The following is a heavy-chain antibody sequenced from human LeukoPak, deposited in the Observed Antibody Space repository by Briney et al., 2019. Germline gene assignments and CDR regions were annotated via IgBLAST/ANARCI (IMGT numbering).Heavy chain of an antibody. CDR2: IKKDGSEK. J-gene: IGHJ6*02. CDR3: AKSYTAMAIYYGMDV. CDR1: GFIFSNYW. D-gene: IGHD5-18*01. Sequence: GGSLRLSCAASGFIFSNYWMNWVRQTPGKGLEWVANIKKDGSEKHYVDSVRGRFTISRDNAKNSLFLQMNSLRAEDTALYYCAKSYTAMAIYYGMDVWGQGTTVTVSS. V-gene: IGHV3-7*03.